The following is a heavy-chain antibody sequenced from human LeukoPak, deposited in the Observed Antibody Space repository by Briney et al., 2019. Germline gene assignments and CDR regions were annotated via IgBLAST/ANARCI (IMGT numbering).Heavy chain of an antibody. Sequence: GGSLRLSCAASGFTFSSYSMNWVRQAPGKGLEWVSSVSSSSSYIYYADSLKGRFTISIDNAKNSLYLQMNSLRAEDTAVYYCARGPPYDSSGYYNYWGQGTLVTVSS. V-gene: IGHV3-21*01. CDR2: VSSSSSYI. CDR1: GFTFSSYS. CDR3: ARGPPYDSSGYYNY. J-gene: IGHJ4*02. D-gene: IGHD3-22*01.